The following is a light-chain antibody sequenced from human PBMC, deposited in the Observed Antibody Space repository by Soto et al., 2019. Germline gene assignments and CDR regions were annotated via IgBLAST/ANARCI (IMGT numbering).Light chain of an antibody. CDR3: AAWDDSLNGWV. J-gene: IGLJ3*02. CDR2: AVT. Sequence: QSALTQPRSVSGSPGQSVTISCTGTNNDIGGFPYVSWYQQVPGKAPKLMISAVTQRPSGVPDRFSGSRSGTSASLAISGLQSADEADYYCAAWDDSLNGWVFGGGTKLTVL. CDR1: NNDIGGFPY. V-gene: IGLV2-11*01.